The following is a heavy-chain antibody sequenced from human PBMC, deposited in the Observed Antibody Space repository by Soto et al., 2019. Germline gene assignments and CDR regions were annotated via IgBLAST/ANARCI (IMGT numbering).Heavy chain of an antibody. V-gene: IGHV3-9*01. CDR1: GFTFDDYA. CDR2: ISWNSGSI. J-gene: IGHJ6*03. Sequence: EVQLVESGGGLVQPGRSLRLSCAASGFTFDDYAMHWVRQAPGKGLEWVSGISWNSGSIGYADSVKGRFTISRDNAKNSLYLQMNSLRAEDTALYYCAKDVEDYYYYYMDVWGKGTKVTVSS. CDR3: AKDVEDYYYYYMDV.